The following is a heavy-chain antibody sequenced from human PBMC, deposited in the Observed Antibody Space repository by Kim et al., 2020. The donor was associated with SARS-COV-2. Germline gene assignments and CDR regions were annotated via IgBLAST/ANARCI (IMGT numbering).Heavy chain of an antibody. CDR2: ISWNSGSI. V-gene: IGHV3-9*01. CDR3: AKGFLVAATTYFDY. J-gene: IGHJ4*02. CDR1: GFTFGDYA. D-gene: IGHD2-15*01. Sequence: GGSLRLSCAASGFTFGDYAMHWVRQAPGKGLEWVSGISWNSGSIGYADSVKGRFTISRDNAKNSLYLQMNSLRAEDTALYYCAKGFLVAATTYFDYWGQGTLVTVSS.